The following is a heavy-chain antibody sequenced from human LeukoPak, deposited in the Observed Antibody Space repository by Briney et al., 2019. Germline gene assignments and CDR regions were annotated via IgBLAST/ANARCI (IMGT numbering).Heavy chain of an antibody. V-gene: IGHV1-18*01. CDR3: ARDRGALYYDSSGTDY. Sequence: ASVKVSCKASGYTFTSYGISWVRQAPGQGLEWMGWISAYNGNTNYAQKLQGRVTMTTDTSTSTAYMELRSLRSDDTAVYYCARDRGALYYDSSGTDYWGQGTLVTVSP. CDR1: GYTFTSYG. J-gene: IGHJ4*02. D-gene: IGHD3-22*01. CDR2: ISAYNGNT.